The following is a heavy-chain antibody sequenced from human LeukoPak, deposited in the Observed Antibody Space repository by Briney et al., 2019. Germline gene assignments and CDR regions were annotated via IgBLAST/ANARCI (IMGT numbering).Heavy chain of an antibody. CDR2: IYYSGST. D-gene: IGHD3-22*01. Sequence: SQTLSLTCTVSGGSISSGGYYWSWIRQHPGKGLEWIGYIYYSGSTYYNPSLKSRVTISVDTSKNQFSLKLSSVTAADTAVYYCARVGVVVVITGGSNAFDIWGQGTMVTVSS. CDR1: GGSISSGGYY. V-gene: IGHV4-31*03. J-gene: IGHJ3*02. CDR3: ARVGVVVVITGGSNAFDI.